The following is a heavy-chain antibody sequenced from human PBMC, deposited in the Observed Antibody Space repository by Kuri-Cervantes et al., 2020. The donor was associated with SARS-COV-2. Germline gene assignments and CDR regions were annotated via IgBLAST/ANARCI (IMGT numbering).Heavy chain of an antibody. Sequence: SVKVSCKASGGTFSSYAISWVRQAPGQGLEWMGRIIPILGTANYAQKFQGRVTITADKSTSTAYMELSSLRSEDTAVYYCASSYPYSGTAGGLIDYWGQGTLVTVSS. CDR1: GGTFSSYA. J-gene: IGHJ4*02. V-gene: IGHV1-69*04. CDR2: IIPILGTA. CDR3: ASSYPYSGTAGGLIDY. D-gene: IGHD1-26*01.